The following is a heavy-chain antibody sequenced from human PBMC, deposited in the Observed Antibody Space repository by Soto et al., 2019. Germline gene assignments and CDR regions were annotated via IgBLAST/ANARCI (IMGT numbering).Heavy chain of an antibody. Sequence: EVQLVESGGGLVMPEESLRLSCAASGFTFIGYNMKWVRQAPGKGLEWVASISTSSIEIFYSDLVRGRFTIFSDNARNSLYLQMNSLRAEDTAVYYCATIGDHDGFDVWGQGTTVTVSS. CDR2: ISTSSIEI. V-gene: IGHV3-21*06. J-gene: IGHJ3*01. CDR1: GFTFIGYN. CDR3: ATIGDHDGFDV. D-gene: IGHD4-17*01.